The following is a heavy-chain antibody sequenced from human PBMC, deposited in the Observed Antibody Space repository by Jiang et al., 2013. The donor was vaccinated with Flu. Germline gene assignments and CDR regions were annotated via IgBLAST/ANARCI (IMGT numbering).Heavy chain of an antibody. CDR3: AKDENVDLLTGYYRAHDY. CDR2: ISGGGDKT. J-gene: IGHJ4*02. Sequence: ASGFTFSAYAMTWVRQAPGKGLEWVSGISGGGDKTYYADSLKGRFTISRENSKSTPYLQISNLRAEDTAVYYCAKDENVDLLTGYYRAHDYWGPGTLVIVSS. D-gene: IGHD3-9*01. CDR1: GFTFSAYA. V-gene: IGHV3-23*01.